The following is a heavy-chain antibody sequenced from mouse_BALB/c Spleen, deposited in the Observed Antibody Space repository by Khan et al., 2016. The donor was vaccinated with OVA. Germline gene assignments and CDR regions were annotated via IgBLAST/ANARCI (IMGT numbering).Heavy chain of an antibody. D-gene: IGHD2-2*01. CDR1: GLSLTNYG. Sequence: QVQLKQSGPGLVAPSQSLSIRCTVSGLSLTNYGVSWVRQPPGKGLEWLGVIWGDGSTNYHSVLKSRMTINKDNSKSQVFVKLNSLQPDYTATYFCAIIYYGYDWFAYWGQATLVTVSA. V-gene: IGHV2-3*01. CDR3: AIIYYGYDWFAY. CDR2: IWGDGST. J-gene: IGHJ3*01.